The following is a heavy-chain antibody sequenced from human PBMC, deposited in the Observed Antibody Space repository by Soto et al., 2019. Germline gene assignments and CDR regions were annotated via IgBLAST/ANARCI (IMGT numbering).Heavy chain of an antibody. Sequence: SETLSLTCAVYGGSFSGYYWSWIRQPPGKGLEWIGEINHSGSTNYNPSLKSRVTISVDTSKNQFSLKLSSVTAADTAVYYCAIGRRRWLPPYYYYYMDVWGKGTTVTVSS. J-gene: IGHJ6*03. CDR3: AIGRRRWLPPYYYYYMDV. CDR2: INHSGST. V-gene: IGHV4-34*01. D-gene: IGHD6-19*01. CDR1: GGSFSGYY.